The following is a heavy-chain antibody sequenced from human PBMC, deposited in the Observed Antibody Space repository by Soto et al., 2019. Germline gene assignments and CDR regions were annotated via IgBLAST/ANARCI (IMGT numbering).Heavy chain of an antibody. D-gene: IGHD2-21*02. CDR2: INAGNGNT. Sequence: ALVKVSCKASGYTFTSYAMHWVRQAPGQRLEWMGWINAGNGNTKHSQKFQGRVTITRDTSASTAYMELSSLRSEDTAVYYCARSIVVVTALDYWGQGTLVTVSS. CDR1: GYTFTSYA. CDR3: ARSIVVVTALDY. V-gene: IGHV1-3*01. J-gene: IGHJ4*02.